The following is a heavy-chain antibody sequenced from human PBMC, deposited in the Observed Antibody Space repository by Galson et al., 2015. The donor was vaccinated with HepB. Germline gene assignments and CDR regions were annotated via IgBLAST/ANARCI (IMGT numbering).Heavy chain of an antibody. CDR2: IIPIFGTA. D-gene: IGHD1-26*01. Sequence: SVKVSCKASGGTFSSYAISWVRQAPGQGLEWMGGIIPIFGTANYAQKFQGRVTITADESTSTAYMELSSLRSEDTAVYYCARVLSGSYLVDYWGQGTLVTVSS. J-gene: IGHJ4*02. CDR1: GGTFSSYA. V-gene: IGHV1-69*13. CDR3: ARVLSGSYLVDY.